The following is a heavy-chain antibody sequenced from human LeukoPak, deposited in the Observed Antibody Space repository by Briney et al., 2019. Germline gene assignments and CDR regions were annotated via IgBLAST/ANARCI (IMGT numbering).Heavy chain of an antibody. J-gene: IGHJ4*02. CDR2: IYPNSGGT. CDR1: GYTFTGYY. V-gene: IGHV1-2*02. D-gene: IGHD5-18*01. Sequence: ASVKVSCKASGYTFTGYYMHWVRQAPGQGLEWMGWIYPNSGGTNYAQKFQGRVTMTRDTSISTAYMELSRLRSDDTAVYYCARDARSGYSYGPKVDYWGQGTLVTVSS. CDR3: ARDARSGYSYGPKVDY.